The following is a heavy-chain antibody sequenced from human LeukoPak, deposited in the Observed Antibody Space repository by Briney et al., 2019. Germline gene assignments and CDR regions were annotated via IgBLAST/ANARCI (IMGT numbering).Heavy chain of an antibody. CDR3: SRTLWTYNYYFDS. V-gene: IGHV3-23*01. J-gene: IGHJ4*02. D-gene: IGHD3-10*01. CDR1: GFTLSYSP. Sequence: GGSLRLSCAASGFTLSYSPMRGVRQAPGRGVECVSVISAGGGESTYYADSVKGRFTISRDDSKSTLYLQMNSLKAEDAAVYYCSRTLWTYNYYFDSWGQGTLVTVSS. CDR2: ISAGGGEST.